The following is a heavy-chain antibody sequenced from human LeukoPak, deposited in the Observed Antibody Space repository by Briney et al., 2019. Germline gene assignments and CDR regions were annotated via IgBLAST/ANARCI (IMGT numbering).Heavy chain of an antibody. J-gene: IGHJ4*02. CDR3: ARDLAARPSLGIDY. V-gene: IGHV1-18*01. D-gene: IGHD6-6*01. CDR1: GYTFTSYG. CDR2: INAYNGNT. Sequence: APVKVSCKASGYTFTSYGISWVRQAPGQGLEWMGWINAYNGNTNYAQKFQGRVTMTTDTSTSTAYMELRSLRSDDTAVYYCARDLAARPSLGIDYWGQGTLVTVSS.